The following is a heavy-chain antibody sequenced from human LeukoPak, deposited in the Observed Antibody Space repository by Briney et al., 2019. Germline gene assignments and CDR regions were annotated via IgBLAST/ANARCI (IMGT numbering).Heavy chain of an antibody. CDR3: ARHFPYWYFDL. V-gene: IGHV5-51*01. Sequence: GESLKISCKGSGYSFTNYWIGWLRQMPGKGLEWMGIINLGDSDTTCSPSFQGQVTISADKSISTAYLQWSSLKASDTAMYYCARHFPYWYFDLWGRGTLVTVSS. CDR1: GYSFTNYW. CDR2: INLGDSDT. J-gene: IGHJ2*01.